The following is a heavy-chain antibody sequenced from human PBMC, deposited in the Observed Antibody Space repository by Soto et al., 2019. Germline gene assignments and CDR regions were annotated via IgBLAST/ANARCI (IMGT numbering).Heavy chain of an antibody. D-gene: IGHD2-2*01. CDR1: GFTFSNFG. Sequence: QVQLVESGGGVVQPGRSLRLSCTASGFTFSNFGMHWVRQAPGKGLEWVALMSYDGNIIYYADSVKGRFTISRDNSNNTLYRQMNNRRREESGVYYCAKGGFIVVEPAATFRCDPWGQGTLVTVSS. V-gene: IGHV3-30*18. CDR2: MSYDGNII. CDR3: AKGGFIVVEPAATFRCDP. J-gene: IGHJ5*02.